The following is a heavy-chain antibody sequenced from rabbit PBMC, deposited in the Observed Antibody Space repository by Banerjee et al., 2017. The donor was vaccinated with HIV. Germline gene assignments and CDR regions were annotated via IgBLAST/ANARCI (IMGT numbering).Heavy chain of an antibody. CDR2: INGGYFGMT. J-gene: IGHJ6*01. V-gene: IGHV1S45*01. CDR1: GFTISSSYW. CDR3: ARDQGYVGAAGYAVGTGMDL. Sequence: QEQLVESGGGLVKPGASLTLTCTASGFTISSSYWICWVRQAPGKGLEWIACINGGYFGMTSYASWAKGRLTISKTSSTTVTLQMTSLTAADTATYFCARDQGYVGAAGYAVGTGMDLWGQGTLVTVS. D-gene: IGHD6-1*01.